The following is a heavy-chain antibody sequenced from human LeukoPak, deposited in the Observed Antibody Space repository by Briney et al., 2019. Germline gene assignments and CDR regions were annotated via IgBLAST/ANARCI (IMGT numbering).Heavy chain of an antibody. V-gene: IGHV3-23*01. CDR1: GFTFSSYA. Sequence: GGSLRLSCAASGFTFSSYAMSWVRQAPGKGLEWVSAISGSGGNTYYADSVKGRFTISRDNSKNTLYLQMNSLRAEDTAVYYCAKSGRIYCYDSSGYFDYWGQGTLVTVSS. J-gene: IGHJ4*02. CDR3: AKSGRIYCYDSSGYFDY. CDR2: ISGSGGNT. D-gene: IGHD3-22*01.